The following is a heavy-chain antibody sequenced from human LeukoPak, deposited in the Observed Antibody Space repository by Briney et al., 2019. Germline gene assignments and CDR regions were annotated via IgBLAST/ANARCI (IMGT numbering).Heavy chain of an antibody. Sequence: GGSLRLSCAASGVTFDDYAMHWVRQAPGKGLEWVSGISWNSGSIGYADSVKGRFTISRDNAKNSLYLQMNSLRAEDMALYYCAKAVGATTGYFDYWGQGTLVTVSS. D-gene: IGHD1-26*01. CDR3: AKAVGATTGYFDY. CDR1: GVTFDDYA. V-gene: IGHV3-9*03. J-gene: IGHJ4*02. CDR2: ISWNSGSI.